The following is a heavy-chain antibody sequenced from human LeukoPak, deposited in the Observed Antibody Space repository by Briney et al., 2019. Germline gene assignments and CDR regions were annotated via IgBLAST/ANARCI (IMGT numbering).Heavy chain of an antibody. CDR2: MNPNSGNT. V-gene: IGHV1-8*01. CDR1: GYTFTSYY. J-gene: IGHJ4*02. Sequence: GASVKVSCKASGYTFTSYYMHWVRQAPGQGLEWMGWMNPNSGNTGYAQKFQGRVTITRNTSISTAYMELSSLRSEDTAVYYCARRRYSGYDLFDYWGQGTLVTVSS. CDR3: ARRRYSGYDLFDY. D-gene: IGHD5-12*01.